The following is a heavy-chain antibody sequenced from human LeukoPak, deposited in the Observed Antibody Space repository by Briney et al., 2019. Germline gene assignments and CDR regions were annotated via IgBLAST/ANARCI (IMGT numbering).Heavy chain of an antibody. CDR2: ISGSGGST. V-gene: IGHV3-23*01. J-gene: IGHJ6*02. D-gene: IGHD3-3*01. CDR1: GFTFSSYA. Sequence: GGSLRLSCAASGFTFSSYAMSWVRQAPGKGLEWVSAISGSGGSTYYADSVKGRFTISRDNSKNTLYLQMNSLRAEDTAVYYCARGVLRFLEIGMDVWGQGTTVTVSS. CDR3: ARGVLRFLEIGMDV.